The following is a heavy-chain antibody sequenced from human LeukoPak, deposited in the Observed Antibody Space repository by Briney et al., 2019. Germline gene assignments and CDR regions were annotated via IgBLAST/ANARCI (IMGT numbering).Heavy chain of an antibody. V-gene: IGHV4-59*01. J-gene: IGHJ6*02. Sequence: KASGTLSLTCTVSGGSISSYYWSWIRQPPGKGLEWIGYIYYSGSTNYNPSLKSRVTISVDTSKNQFSLKLSSVTAADTAVYYCARDPCSGGSCYSNYYYGMDVWGQGTTVTVSS. CDR1: GGSISSYY. CDR2: IYYSGST. CDR3: ARDPCSGGSCYSNYYYGMDV. D-gene: IGHD2-15*01.